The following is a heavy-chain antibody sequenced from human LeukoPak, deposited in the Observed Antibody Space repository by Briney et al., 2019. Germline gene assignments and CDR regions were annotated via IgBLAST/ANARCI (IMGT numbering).Heavy chain of an antibody. CDR2: IIPIFGTA. CDR3: ATRERGETYSSSSIDY. CDR1: GGTFSSYA. D-gene: IGHD6-6*01. Sequence: ASVKVSCKASGGTFSSYAISWVRQAPGQGLEWMGGIIPIFGTANYAQKFLGRVTITADESTSTAYMELSSLRSEDTAVYYCATRERGETYSSSSIDYWGQGTLVTVSS. J-gene: IGHJ4*02. V-gene: IGHV1-69*13.